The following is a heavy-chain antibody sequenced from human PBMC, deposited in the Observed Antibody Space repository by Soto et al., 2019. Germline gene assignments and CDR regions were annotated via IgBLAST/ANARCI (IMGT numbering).Heavy chain of an antibody. Sequence: QVQLQESGPGLVKPSQTLSLTCTVSGGSISGGGYYWSWIRQHPGKGLEWIGYIYYSGSTYYNPSLKSRVTISVDTSKNQFSLKLSSVTAADTAVYYCAREAAGILNWFDPWGQGTLVTVSS. CDR3: AREAAGILNWFDP. CDR1: GGSISGGGYY. CDR2: IYYSGST. J-gene: IGHJ5*02. D-gene: IGHD6-25*01. V-gene: IGHV4-31*03.